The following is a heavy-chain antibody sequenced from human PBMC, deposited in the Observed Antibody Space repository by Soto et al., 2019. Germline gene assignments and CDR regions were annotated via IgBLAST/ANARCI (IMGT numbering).Heavy chain of an antibody. CDR2: ISAYNGNI. D-gene: IGHD4-17*01. CDR3: ARLLRWSTGYYYTMDV. CDR1: GYTFTSHG. V-gene: IGHV1-18*01. J-gene: IGHJ6*02. Sequence: QVQLLQSGAEMKKPGASVKVSCKASGYTFTSHGITWVRQAPGQGLDWMGWISAYNGNIDYVQKLQGRVTMTTDTSTSTAYMELRSLRFDDTAVYYCARLLRWSTGYYYTMDVWGQGTTVSVSS.